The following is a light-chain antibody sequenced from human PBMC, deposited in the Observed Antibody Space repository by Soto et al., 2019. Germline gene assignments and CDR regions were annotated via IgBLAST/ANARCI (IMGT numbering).Light chain of an antibody. CDR2: WAS. V-gene: IGKV4-1*01. J-gene: IGKJ4*01. CDR1: LNIYFKSNNRNY. Sequence: DIVMSQSPDSLRVSLGERATISCTSSLNIYFKSNNRNYLAWYQQKTGQPPKLRVYWASTRESGVPDRFTGIWSGTYFTLTIDNVQPDDVTVYYCQQYFITPLTFGGGTRVDIK. CDR3: QQYFITPLT.